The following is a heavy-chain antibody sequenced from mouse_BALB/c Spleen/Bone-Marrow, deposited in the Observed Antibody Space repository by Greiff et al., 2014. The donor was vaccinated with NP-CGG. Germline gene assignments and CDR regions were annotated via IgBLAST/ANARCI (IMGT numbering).Heavy chain of an antibody. CDR2: IRNKAYSYTT. Sequence: VQLKQSGGGLVQPGGSLRLSCATSGFTFTDYYMNWVRQPPGKALEWLGFIRNKAYSYTTEYSASVKGRFTISRDNSQSILYLQMNTLRAEDSATDYCARDMGGLLFDYWGQGTTLTVSS. J-gene: IGHJ2*01. D-gene: IGHD2-3*01. V-gene: IGHV7-3*02. CDR3: ARDMGGLLFDY. CDR1: GFTFTDYY.